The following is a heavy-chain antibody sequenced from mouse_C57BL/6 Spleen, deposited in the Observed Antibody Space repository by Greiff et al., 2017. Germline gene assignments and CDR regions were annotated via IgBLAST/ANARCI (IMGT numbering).Heavy chain of an antibody. V-gene: IGHV1-85*01. J-gene: IGHJ1*03. CDR2: IYPRDGST. Sequence: QVQLQQSGPELVKPGASVKLSCKASGYTFPSYDINWVKQRPGQGLEWIGWIYPRDGSTKYNEKFKGKATLTVDTSSSTAYMELHSLTSEDSAVYFCARSNYYGSSYFWYFDVWGTGTTVTVSS. CDR1: GYTFPSYD. D-gene: IGHD1-1*01. CDR3: ARSNYYGSSYFWYFDV.